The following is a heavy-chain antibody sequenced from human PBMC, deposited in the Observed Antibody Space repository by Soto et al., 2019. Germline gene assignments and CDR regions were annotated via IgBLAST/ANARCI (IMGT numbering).Heavy chain of an antibody. D-gene: IGHD2-21*02. V-gene: IGHV1-69*13. Sequence: SVKVSCKASGGTFSSYAISWVRQAPGQGREGMGGIIPIFGTANYAQKFQGRVTITADESTSTAYMELSSLRSEDTAVYYCARGPRSKAVVTAIPDSNYYYYGMDVWGQGTTVTVSS. J-gene: IGHJ6*02. CDR1: GGTFSSYA. CDR3: ARGPRSKAVVTAIPDSNYYYYGMDV. CDR2: IIPIFGTA.